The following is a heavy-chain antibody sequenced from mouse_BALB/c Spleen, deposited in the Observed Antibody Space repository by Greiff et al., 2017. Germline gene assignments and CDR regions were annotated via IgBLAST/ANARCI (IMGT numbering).Heavy chain of an antibody. D-gene: IGHD2-4*01. V-gene: IGHV5-6*02. CDR3: ARQGNYYDYDEGAY. CDR1: GFTFSSYG. J-gene: IGHJ3*01. Sequence: DVMLVESGGDLVKPGGSLKLSCAASGFTFSSYGMSWVRQTPDKRLEWVATISSGGSYTYYPDSVKGRFTISRDNAKNTLYLQMSSLKSEDTAMYYCARQGNYYDYDEGAYWGQGTLVTVSA. CDR2: ISSGGSYT.